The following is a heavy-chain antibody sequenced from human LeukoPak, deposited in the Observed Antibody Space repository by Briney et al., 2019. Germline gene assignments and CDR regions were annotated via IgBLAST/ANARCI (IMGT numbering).Heavy chain of an antibody. J-gene: IGHJ1*01. V-gene: IGHV3-11*01. CDR2: ISGSSNTI. D-gene: IGHD3-22*01. CDR3: ATPDSSGYSAYSDFHH. CDR1: GFTFSDYY. Sequence: GGSLRLSCGASGFTFSDYYMTWIRQAPGKGLEWVSYISGSSNTIYYADSVKGRFTISRDNTKNSLFLQMNSLRAEDTAVYYCATPDSSGYSAYSDFHHWGQGTLVTVSS.